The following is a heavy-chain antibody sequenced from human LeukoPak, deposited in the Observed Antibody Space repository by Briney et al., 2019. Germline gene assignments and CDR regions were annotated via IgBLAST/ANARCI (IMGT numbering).Heavy chain of an antibody. J-gene: IGHJ4*02. D-gene: IGHD2-21*02. V-gene: IGHV3-23*01. CDR1: VFNYRNYA. CDR3: AKLVTAHDY. CDR2: ISATGGTT. Sequence: PGGSLRLSCAAAVFNYRNYAMSWVRQAPGKGLEWVSSISATGGTTYYADSVKGRFTISRDNSKNTLSVQMNSLRAEDTAVYYCAKLVTAHDYWGQGTLVTVSS.